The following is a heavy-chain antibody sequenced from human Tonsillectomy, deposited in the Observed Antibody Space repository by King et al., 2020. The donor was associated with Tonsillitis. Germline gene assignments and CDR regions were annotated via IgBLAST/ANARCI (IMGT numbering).Heavy chain of an antibody. Sequence: VQLQQWGAGLLKPSETLSLTCAVYGGSFSGYYWSWIRQPPGKGLEWIGEINHSGSTNYNPSLKSRVTISVETSTNQFSLKLSSVTAADTAVYYCARGRIAAAGTSTAGYWGQGTLVTVSS. J-gene: IGHJ4*02. CDR2: INHSGST. CDR3: ARGRIAAAGTSTAGY. CDR1: GGSFSGYY. D-gene: IGHD6-13*01. V-gene: IGHV4-34*01.